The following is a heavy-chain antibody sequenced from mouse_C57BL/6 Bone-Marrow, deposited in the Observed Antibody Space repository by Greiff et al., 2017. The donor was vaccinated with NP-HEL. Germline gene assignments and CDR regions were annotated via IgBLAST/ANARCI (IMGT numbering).Heavy chain of an antibody. Sequence: EVKVVESEGGLVQPGSSMKLSCTASGFTFSDYYMAWVRQVPEKGLEWVANINYDGSSTYYLDSLKSRFIISRDNAKNILYLQMSSLKSEDTATYYCARERYYYGSSPYWYFDVWGTGTTVTVSS. V-gene: IGHV5-16*01. D-gene: IGHD1-1*01. J-gene: IGHJ1*03. CDR3: ARERYYYGSSPYWYFDV. CDR1: GFTFSDYY. CDR2: INYDGSST.